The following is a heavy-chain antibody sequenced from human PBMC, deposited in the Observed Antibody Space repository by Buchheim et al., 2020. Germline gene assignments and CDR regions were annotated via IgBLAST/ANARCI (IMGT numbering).Heavy chain of an antibody. CDR2: IYHSGST. V-gene: IGHV4-4*02. J-gene: IGHJ6*02. D-gene: IGHD2-15*01. CDR3: AREGVGYCSGGSCYSFYYGMDV. CDR1: GGSISSSNW. Sequence: QVQLQESGPGLVKPSGTLSLTCAVSGGSISSSNWWSWVRQPPGKGLEWIGEIYHSGSTNYNPSLKSRVTISVDQSKNPFSLKLSAVTAADTAVYYCAREGVGYCSGGSCYSFYYGMDVWGQGTT.